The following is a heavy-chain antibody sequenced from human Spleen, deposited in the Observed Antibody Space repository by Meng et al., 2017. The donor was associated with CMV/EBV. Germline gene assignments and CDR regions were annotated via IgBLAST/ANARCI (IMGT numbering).Heavy chain of an antibody. CDR3: ARMPHPPYSYRGMDV. V-gene: IGHV1-2*02. CDR2: INTNTGGT. CDR1: GYPFTGYF. J-gene: IGHJ6*02. Sequence: ASVKVSCKSSGYPFTGYFIHWVRQAPGQGLEWMAWINTNTGGTNYAQKFQGRVTITEDTSISTVYMEITRLRSDDTAVYYCARMPHPPYSYRGMDVWGQGTAVTVSS. D-gene: IGHD2-21*01.